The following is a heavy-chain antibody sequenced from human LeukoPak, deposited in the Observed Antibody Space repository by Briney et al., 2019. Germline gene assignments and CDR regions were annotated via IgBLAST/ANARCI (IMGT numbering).Heavy chain of an antibody. J-gene: IGHJ4*02. D-gene: IGHD3-10*01. Sequence: SQTLSLTRAVSGGSISSGGYSWSWIRQPPGKGLEWIGYIYHSGSTYYNPSLKSRVTISVDRSKNQFSLKLSSVTAADTAVYYCARVLLSQYYFDYWGQGTLVTVSS. CDR3: ARVLLSQYYFDY. CDR1: GGSISSGGYS. V-gene: IGHV4-30-2*01. CDR2: IYHSGST.